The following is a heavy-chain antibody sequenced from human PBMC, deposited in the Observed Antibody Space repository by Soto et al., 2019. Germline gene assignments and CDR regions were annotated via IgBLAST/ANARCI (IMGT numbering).Heavy chain of an antibody. V-gene: IGHV2-5*02. CDR1: GFSLSSIGEG. J-gene: IGHJ6*02. D-gene: IGHD2-21*02. Sequence: QITLKESGPTLVKPTQTLTLTCTFPGFSLSSIGEGVGWIRQPPGKALEWLALIYWDDDKRYSPSLKSRLTSPKDTSKNQVVLTMTNMDPVDTATYYCVQSRCGGDCLQSYSSHSYYGLDVWGQGTTVTVSS. CDR2: IYWDDDK. CDR3: VQSRCGGDCLQSYSSHSYYGLDV.